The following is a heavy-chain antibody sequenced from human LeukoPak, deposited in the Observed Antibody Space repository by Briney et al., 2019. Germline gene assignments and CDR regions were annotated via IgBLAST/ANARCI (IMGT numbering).Heavy chain of an antibody. CDR3: ARDVSRISDY. CDR2: ISSDSVYI. Sequence: PGRSLRLSCAASGFTFSTYSMNWIRQAPGKRLEWVSSISSDSVYIYYADSVKGRFTISRDNAKNSLYLRMNSLRAEDTAVYYCARDVSRISDYWGQGTLVTVSS. CDR1: GFTFSTYS. V-gene: IGHV3-21*06. J-gene: IGHJ4*02. D-gene: IGHD2-15*01.